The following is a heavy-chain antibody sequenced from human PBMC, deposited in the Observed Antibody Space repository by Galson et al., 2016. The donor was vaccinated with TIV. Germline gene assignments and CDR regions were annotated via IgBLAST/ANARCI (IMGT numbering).Heavy chain of an antibody. Sequence: QSGAEVKKPGESLKISCKGSGYRFTTYWIAWVRQMPGKGLEWMGLIYPAHSETRYSPTFQGPVTISADKSISTAYLQWSNLKTSDTAIYYCASGQYIENWGQGTLVTVSS. CDR3: ASGQYIEN. CDR1: GYRFTTYW. V-gene: IGHV5-51*03. CDR2: IYPAHSET. J-gene: IGHJ4*02.